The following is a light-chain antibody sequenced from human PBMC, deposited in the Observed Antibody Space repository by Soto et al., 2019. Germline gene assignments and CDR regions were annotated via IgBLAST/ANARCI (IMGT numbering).Light chain of an antibody. CDR1: QSVSSY. Sequence: EIVLTQSPATLSLSPGERATLSCRASQSVSSYLAWYQQKPGQAPRLLIYDASNRANGIPARFSGSGSGTAFTLTISRLAPEDFAVYYCQPRSNWPPIFTFGPGTKVDIK. V-gene: IGKV3-11*01. CDR2: DAS. J-gene: IGKJ3*01. CDR3: QPRSNWPPIFT.